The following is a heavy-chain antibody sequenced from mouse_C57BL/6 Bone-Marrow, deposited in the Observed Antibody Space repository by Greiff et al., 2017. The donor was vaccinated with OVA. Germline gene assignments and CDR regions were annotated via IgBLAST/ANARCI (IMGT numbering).Heavy chain of an antibody. CDR2: IYPDNGGT. Sequence: VQLQQSGAELVKPGASVTLSCKASGYTFTGYYMNWVKQSHGNVLDWIGNIYPDNGGTNYNQKFMGKATLSVDKSSSTVYMELRSLTSEDSAVYYCARGKYFDYWGQGTTLTVSS. CDR3: ARGKYFDY. V-gene: IGHV1-31*01. J-gene: IGHJ2*01. CDR1: GYTFTGYY.